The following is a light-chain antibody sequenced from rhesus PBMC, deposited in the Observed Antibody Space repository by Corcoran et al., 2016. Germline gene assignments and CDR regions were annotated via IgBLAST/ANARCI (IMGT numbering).Light chain of an antibody. CDR1: QGISGW. CDR2: AAS. Sequence: DIKMTQSPSSLSASVGDKVTITCHASQGISGWLAWYQQKPGKAPKHLIYAASSLHSGVPSRFGGSGAGTYHSLTISSLQPEDFASYHCQQYDDFPWTFGQGTKVDIK. CDR3: QQYDDFPWT. V-gene: IGKV1-19*01. J-gene: IGKJ1*01.